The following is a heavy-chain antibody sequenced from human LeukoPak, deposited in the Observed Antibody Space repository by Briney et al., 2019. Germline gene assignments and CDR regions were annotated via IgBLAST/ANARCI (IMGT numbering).Heavy chain of an antibody. CDR3: ARGSYGSGSYYSYYYYYYMDV. CDR1: GFTFSSYE. V-gene: IGHV3-48*03. CDR2: ISSSGSTI. J-gene: IGHJ6*03. Sequence: GGSLRLSCVASGFTFSSYEMNWVRQAPGKGLEWVSYISSSGSTIYYADSVKGRFTISRDNAKNSLYLQMNSLRAEDTAVYYCARGSYGSGSYYSYYYYYYMDVWGKGTTVTVSS. D-gene: IGHD3-10*01.